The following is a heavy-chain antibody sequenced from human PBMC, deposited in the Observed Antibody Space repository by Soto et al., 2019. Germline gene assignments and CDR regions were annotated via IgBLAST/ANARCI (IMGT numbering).Heavy chain of an antibody. Sequence: GGSLRLSCAASGFTFSSYAMSWVRQAPGKGLEWVSAISGSGGSTYYADSVKGRFTISRDNSKNTLYLQMNSLRAEDTAVYYCAMVGAAGTGNWFDPWGQGTLVTVSS. J-gene: IGHJ5*02. CDR2: ISGSGGST. CDR3: AMVGAAGTGNWFDP. D-gene: IGHD6-13*01. V-gene: IGHV3-23*01. CDR1: GFTFSSYA.